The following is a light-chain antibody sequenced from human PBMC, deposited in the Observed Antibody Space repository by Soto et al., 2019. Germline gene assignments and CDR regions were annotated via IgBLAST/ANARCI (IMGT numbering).Light chain of an antibody. CDR2: GAS. CDR1: QSVSNNY. CDR3: QQYNNWPLIT. V-gene: IGKV3-20*01. J-gene: IGKJ5*01. Sequence: EILLPPSPGTLSLSPGSRATLSCRASQSVSNNYLAWYQQKPGQAPRLLIYGASNRATGIPDRFSGSGSGTDFTLTISRLEAEDLAVYYCQQYNNWPLITFGQGTRLEIK.